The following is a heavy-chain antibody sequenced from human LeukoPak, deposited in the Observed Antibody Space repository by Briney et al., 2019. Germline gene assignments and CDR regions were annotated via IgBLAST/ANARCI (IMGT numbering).Heavy chain of an antibody. CDR2: ISTSSSPI. D-gene: IGHD2-15*01. Sequence: GGSLRLSCTASGFTFNSYSMNWVRQAPGKGLEWVSYISTSSSPIHYLDSVRGRFTVSRDNAKNSLYLQMNSLRAEDTAVYYCARDIGLPGYWGQGTLVTVSS. CDR3: ARDIGLPGY. J-gene: IGHJ4*02. V-gene: IGHV3-48*04. CDR1: GFTFNSYS.